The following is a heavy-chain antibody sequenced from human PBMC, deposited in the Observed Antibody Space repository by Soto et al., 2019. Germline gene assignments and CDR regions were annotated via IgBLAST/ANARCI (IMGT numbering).Heavy chain of an antibody. CDR3: ARQGRYYDGSGGGDSDAFDI. J-gene: IGHJ3*02. D-gene: IGHD3-22*01. Sequence: EVQLVESGGGLVQPGGSLRLSCAASGFTFSSYSMNWVRQAPGKGLGWVSYISSSSSTIYYADSVKGRFTISRDNAKNSLYLQMNSLRDEDPSVYYCARQGRYYDGSGGGDSDAFDIWGQGTMVTVSS. CDR2: ISSSSSTI. CDR1: GFTFSSYS. V-gene: IGHV3-48*02.